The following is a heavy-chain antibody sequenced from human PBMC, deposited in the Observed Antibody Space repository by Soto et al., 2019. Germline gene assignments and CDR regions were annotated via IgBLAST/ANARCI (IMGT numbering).Heavy chain of an antibody. CDR2: INPSVGST. V-gene: IGHV1-46*02. CDR1: TYTYNTHY. Sequence: ASVKVSCKSSTYTYNTHYIHGVRQAPGQGLEWVGVINPSVGSTNYAQKFQGRVTMTRDTSTTTFYMEVTSLTSEVTAVYYCVGGSASGVDHWGQGTLVTVSS. J-gene: IGHJ4*02. CDR3: VGGSASGVDH. D-gene: IGHD6-6*01.